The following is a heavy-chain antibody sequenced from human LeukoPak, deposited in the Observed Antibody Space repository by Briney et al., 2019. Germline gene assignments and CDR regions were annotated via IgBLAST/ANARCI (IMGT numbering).Heavy chain of an antibody. D-gene: IGHD2-15*01. Sequence: GGSLRLSCAASGFTFSSYSMNWVHQAPGKGLEWVSSISSSSSYIYYADSVKGRFTISRDNAKNSLYLQMNSLRAEDTAVYYCAREGVAAPFDYWGQGTLVTVSS. CDR1: GFTFSSYS. CDR2: ISSSSSYI. CDR3: AREGVAAPFDY. J-gene: IGHJ4*02. V-gene: IGHV3-21*01.